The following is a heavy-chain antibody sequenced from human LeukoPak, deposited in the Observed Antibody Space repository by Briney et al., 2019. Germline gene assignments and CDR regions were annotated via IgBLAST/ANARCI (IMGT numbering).Heavy chain of an antibody. V-gene: IGHV4-31*03. CDR2: IYYSGST. J-gene: IGHJ4*02. CDR1: GGSISSGGYY. D-gene: IGHD2/OR15-2a*01. Sequence: PSQTLSLTCTVSGGSISSGGYYWSWIRQHPGKGLEWIGYIYYSGSTYYNPSLKSRVTISVDTSKNQFSPKLSSVTAADTAVYYCASGQLDWTTYYFDYWGQGTLVTVSS. CDR3: ASGQLDWTTYYFDY.